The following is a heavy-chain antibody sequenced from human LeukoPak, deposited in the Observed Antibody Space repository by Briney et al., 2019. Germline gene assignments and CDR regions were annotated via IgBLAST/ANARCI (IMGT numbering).Heavy chain of an antibody. V-gene: IGHV3-11*05. Sequence: GGSLRLSCEASGFIFSDYYMSWIRQAPGKGLEWVSYISSSSSYKNYADFAKGRFTISRDDPKNSLYLQMNSLRAEDTAVYYCARASMRMATAGLVDYWGQGTLVTVSS. CDR2: ISSSSSYK. D-gene: IGHD5-24*01. CDR3: ARASMRMATAGLVDY. J-gene: IGHJ4*02. CDR1: GFIFSDYY.